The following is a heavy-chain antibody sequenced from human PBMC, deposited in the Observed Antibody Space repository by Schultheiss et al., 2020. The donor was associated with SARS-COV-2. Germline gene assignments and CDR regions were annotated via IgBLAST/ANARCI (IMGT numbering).Heavy chain of an antibody. D-gene: IGHD5-12*01. CDR2: IYYSGST. V-gene: IGHV4-39*07. CDR1: GGSISSSSYY. Sequence: SETLSLTCTVSGGSISSSSYYWGWIRQPPGKGLEWIGSIYYSGSTYYNPSLKSRVTISVDTSKNQFSLKLSSVTAADTAVYYCASQMDIVATSDAFDIWGQGTMVTVSS. J-gene: IGHJ3*02. CDR3: ASQMDIVATSDAFDI.